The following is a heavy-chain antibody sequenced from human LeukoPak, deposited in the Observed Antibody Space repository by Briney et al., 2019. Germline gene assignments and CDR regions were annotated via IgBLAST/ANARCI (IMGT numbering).Heavy chain of an antibody. D-gene: IGHD3-10*01. J-gene: IGHJ6*03. CDR3: ALLCGSRSRRFYYYMDV. CDR2: INHSGST. V-gene: IGHV4-34*01. Sequence: PSETLSLTCAVYGGSFSDYYWSWIRQPPGKGLEWIGDINHSGSTNYNPSLKSRVTISVDTSKNQFSLKLSSVTAADTAVYYCALLCGSRSRRFYYYMDVWGKGTTVTVSS. CDR1: GGSFSDYY.